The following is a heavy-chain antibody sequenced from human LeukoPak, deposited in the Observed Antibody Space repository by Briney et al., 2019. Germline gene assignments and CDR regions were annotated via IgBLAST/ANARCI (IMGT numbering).Heavy chain of an antibody. CDR3: AKDISGWYSMDV. V-gene: IGHV3-43D*03. CDR1: GFTFDDYA. Sequence: GGSLRLSCAASGFTFDDYAMHWVRQAPGKGLEWVSLISWDGGSTYYADSVKGRFTISRDNSKNSLYLQMNSLRAEDTALYYCAKDISGWYSMDVWGKGTTVTISS. J-gene: IGHJ6*03. D-gene: IGHD6-19*01. CDR2: ISWDGGST.